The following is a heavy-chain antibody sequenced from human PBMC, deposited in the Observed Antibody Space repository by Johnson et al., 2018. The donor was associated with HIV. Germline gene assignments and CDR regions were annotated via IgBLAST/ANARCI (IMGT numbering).Heavy chain of an antibody. CDR2: IFSVCNT. CDR3: ARRTGWDAFDI. J-gene: IGHJ3*02. D-gene: IGHD7-27*01. CDR1: GITVSSTY. Sequence: VQLVESGGGLVQPGGSLRLSCAASGITVSSTYMSWVRQAPGKGLAWVSVIFSVCNTYYADSVKGRFTISRDNAKNSRYLQMHSLRAEETAVYYCARRTGWDAFDIWGQGTMVTVSS. V-gene: IGHV3-66*01.